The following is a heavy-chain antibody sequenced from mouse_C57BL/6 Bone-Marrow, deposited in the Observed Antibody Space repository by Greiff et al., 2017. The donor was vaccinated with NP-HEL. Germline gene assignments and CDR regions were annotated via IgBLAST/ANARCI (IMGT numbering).Heavy chain of an antibody. J-gene: IGHJ4*01. CDR2: IYPSDSET. Sequence: VQLQQPGAELVRPGSSVKLSCKASGYTFTSYWMDWVKQRPGQGLEWIGNIYPSDSETHYNQKFKDKATLTVDKSSSTAYMQLSSLTSEDSAVYYCARYSPYAMDYWGQGTSVTVSS. CDR1: GYTFTSYW. D-gene: IGHD2-12*01. CDR3: ARYSPYAMDY. V-gene: IGHV1-61*01.